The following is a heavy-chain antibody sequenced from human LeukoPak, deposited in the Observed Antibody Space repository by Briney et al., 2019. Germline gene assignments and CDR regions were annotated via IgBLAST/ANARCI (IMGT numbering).Heavy chain of an antibody. CDR2: ISAYNGNT. D-gene: IGHD4-17*01. CDR1: GGTFSSYA. V-gene: IGHV1-18*01. J-gene: IGHJ6*02. Sequence: ASVKVSCMASGGTFSSYAISWVRQAPGQGLEWMGWISAYNGNTNYAQKLQGRVTMTTDTSTSTAYMELRSLRSDDTAVYYCARYFDYGEFAYTYGTDVWGQGTTVTVSS. CDR3: ARYFDYGEFAYTYGTDV.